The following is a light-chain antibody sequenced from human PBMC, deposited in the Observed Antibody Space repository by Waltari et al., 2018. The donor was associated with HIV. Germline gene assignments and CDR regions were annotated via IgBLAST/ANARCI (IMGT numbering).Light chain of an antibody. CDR3: GTWDSSLSAGL. Sequence: QSVLTQPPSVSAAPGQKVTISCSGSSSNIGDNYVSWYQQLPGTAPKLLIYANNNRPSGLPDRFSSSKSGTSATLGITGLQTGDEADYYCGTWDSSLSAGLFGGGTKLTVL. CDR2: ANN. CDR1: SSNIGDNY. J-gene: IGLJ2*01. V-gene: IGLV1-51*01.